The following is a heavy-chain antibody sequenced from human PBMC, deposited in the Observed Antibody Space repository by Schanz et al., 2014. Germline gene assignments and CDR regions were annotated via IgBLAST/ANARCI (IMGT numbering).Heavy chain of an antibody. J-gene: IGHJ4*01. CDR2: IYIGGNT. CDR3: ARGGPAYYFDD. V-gene: IGHV3-66*01. CDR1: GFSVGNKY. Sequence: DVHLLESGGGLVQPGGSLRLSCAASGFSVGNKYMNWVRQAPGKGLEWVSFIYIGGNTYYADSVKGRFTISRDNSKNTVYIQMNSLRAEDTAVYYCARGGPAYYFDDCGQGTLVTVSS.